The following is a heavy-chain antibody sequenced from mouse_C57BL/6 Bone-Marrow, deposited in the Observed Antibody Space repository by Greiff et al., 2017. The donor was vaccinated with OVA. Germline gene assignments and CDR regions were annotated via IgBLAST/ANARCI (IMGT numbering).Heavy chain of an antibody. D-gene: IGHD1-1*01. CDR1: GYTFTSYG. J-gene: IGHJ1*03. Sequence: QVHVKQSGAELARPGASVKLSCKASGYTFTSYGISWVKQRTGQGLEWIGEIYPRSGNTYYNEKFKGKATLTADKSSSTAYMELRSLTSEDSAVYFCARFDYYGSSYWYFDVWGTGTTVTVSS. CDR3: ARFDYYGSSYWYFDV. V-gene: IGHV1-81*01. CDR2: IYPRSGNT.